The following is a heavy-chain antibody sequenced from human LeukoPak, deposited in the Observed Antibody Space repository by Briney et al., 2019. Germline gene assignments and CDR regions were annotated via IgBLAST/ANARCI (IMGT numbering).Heavy chain of an antibody. J-gene: IGHJ4*02. CDR3: ARAQTTVTRLGGY. CDR2: ISYDGSNK. Sequence: PGGSLRLSCAASGFTFSSYAMHWVRQAPGKGLEWVAVISYDGSNKYYADSVKGRFTISRDNAKNSLYLQMNSLRAEDTAVYYCARAQTTVTRLGGYWGQGTLVTVSS. V-gene: IGHV3-30-3*01. D-gene: IGHD4-17*01. CDR1: GFTFSSYA.